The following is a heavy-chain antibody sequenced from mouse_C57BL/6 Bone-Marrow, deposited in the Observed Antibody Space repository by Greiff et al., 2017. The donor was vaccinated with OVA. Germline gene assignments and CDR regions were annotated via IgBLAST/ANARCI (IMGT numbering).Heavy chain of an antibody. J-gene: IGHJ1*03. Sequence: VQLQQPGAELVKPGASVKLSCKASGYTFTSYWMHWVKQRPGQGLEWIGMIHPNSGSTNYNEKFKSKATLTVDTSSSTAYMQLISLTSADLAVYYPAKSENYYYGSSWYFDVWGTGTTVTVSS. CDR3: AKSENYYYGSSWYFDV. CDR1: GYTFTSYW. V-gene: IGHV1-64*01. CDR2: IHPNSGST. D-gene: IGHD1-1*01.